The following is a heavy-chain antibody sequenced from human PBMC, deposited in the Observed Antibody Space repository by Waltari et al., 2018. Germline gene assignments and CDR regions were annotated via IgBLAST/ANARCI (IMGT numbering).Heavy chain of an antibody. J-gene: IGHJ6*02. CDR1: GFTFSSYW. CDR3: ARDEAYSSSWAYYYGMDV. V-gene: IGHV3-7*01. Sequence: EVQLVESGGGLVQPGGSLRLSCAASGFTFSSYWMSWVRQAPGKGLEWVANIKQDGSEKYDGDSVKGRFTISRDNAKNSLYLQMNSLRAEDTAVYYCARDEAYSSSWAYYYGMDVWGQGTTVTVSS. D-gene: IGHD6-13*01. CDR2: IKQDGSEK.